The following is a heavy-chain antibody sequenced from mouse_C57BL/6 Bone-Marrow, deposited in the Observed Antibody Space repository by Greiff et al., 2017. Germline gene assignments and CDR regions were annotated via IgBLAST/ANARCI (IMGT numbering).Heavy chain of an antibody. CDR3: AREYYYGSSYGFAY. CDR1: GYTFTSYG. D-gene: IGHD1-1*01. Sequence: QVQLQQSGAELARPGASVKLSCKASGYTFTSYGIRWVKQRTGQGLAWIGEIYPRSGNTYYNEQFKGKATLTADKSSSTAYMELRSLTSEDAAVYFCAREYYYGSSYGFAYWGQGTLVTVSA. V-gene: IGHV1-81*01. J-gene: IGHJ3*01. CDR2: IYPRSGNT.